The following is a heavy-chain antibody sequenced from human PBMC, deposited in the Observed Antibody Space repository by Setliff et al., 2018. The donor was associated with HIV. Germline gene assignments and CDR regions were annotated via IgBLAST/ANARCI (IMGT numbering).Heavy chain of an antibody. Sequence: ASVKVSCKASGYTFTDNYIHWVRQAPGQGLEWMAWINSATGGTNYAQNFQDWVTATRDTSINTVYMELSSLKSDDTAVYYCARDYLHVFDIWGQGTMVTVSS. V-gene: IGHV1-2*04. CDR2: INSATGGT. J-gene: IGHJ3*02. CDR1: GYTFTDNY. CDR3: ARDYLHVFDI.